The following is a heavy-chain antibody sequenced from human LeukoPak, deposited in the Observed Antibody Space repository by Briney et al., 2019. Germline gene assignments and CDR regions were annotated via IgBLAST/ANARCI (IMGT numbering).Heavy chain of an antibody. CDR3: ALWELPEGYYYYYGMDV. D-gene: IGHD1-26*01. V-gene: IGHV1-8*01. CDR1: GYTFTSYD. CDR2: MNPNSGNT. J-gene: IGHJ6*02. Sequence: ASVKVSCKASGYTFTSYDINWVRQATGQGLEWMGWMNPNSGNTGYAQKLQGRVTMTTDTSTSTAYMELRSLRSDDTAVYYCALWELPEGYYYYYGMDVWGQGTTVTVSS.